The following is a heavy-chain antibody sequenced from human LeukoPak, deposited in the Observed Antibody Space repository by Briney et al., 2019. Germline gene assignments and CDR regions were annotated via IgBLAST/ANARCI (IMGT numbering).Heavy chain of an antibody. CDR2: NYYRGST. V-gene: IGHV4-59*01. D-gene: IGHD6-13*01. CDR1: GGSISSYY. Sequence: KPSETLSLTCTVSGGSISSYYWSWIRQPPGKGREWIGYNYYRGSTNYNTSLKSRVTLSVDTSKNQFSLKLSSVTAADTAVYYCARELLATWEGSSWYSHWFDPWGQGTLVTVSS. CDR3: ARELLATWEGSSWYSHWFDP. J-gene: IGHJ5*02.